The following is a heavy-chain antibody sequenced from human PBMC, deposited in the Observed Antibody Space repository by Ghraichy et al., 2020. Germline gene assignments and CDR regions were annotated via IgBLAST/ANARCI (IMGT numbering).Heavy chain of an antibody. CDR3: AKMARQGNQPYYFDY. CDR1: GFTFSSYA. D-gene: IGHD4-23*01. CDR2: ISGSGGST. V-gene: IGHV3-23*01. Sequence: LSLTCAASGFTFSSYAMSWVRQAPGKGLEWVSAISGSGGSTYYADSVKGRFTISRDNSKNTLYLQMNSLRAEDTAVYYCAKMARQGNQPYYFDYWGQGTLVTVSS. J-gene: IGHJ4*02.